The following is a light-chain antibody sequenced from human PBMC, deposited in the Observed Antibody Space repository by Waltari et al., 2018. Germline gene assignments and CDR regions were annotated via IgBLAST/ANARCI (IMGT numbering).Light chain of an antibody. V-gene: IGLV3-1*01. CDR1: KLGDSY. CDR3: QSWDSRTVI. CDR2: KDR. J-gene: IGLJ2*01. Sequence: SYDLTQPPSVSVSPGQTATITCSAAKLGDSYTDWYQQRPGQSPVLVIYKDRERPLNIPARFSGSNWGNTATLTISGTQAMDEADYYCQSWDSRTVIFGGGTKLTV.